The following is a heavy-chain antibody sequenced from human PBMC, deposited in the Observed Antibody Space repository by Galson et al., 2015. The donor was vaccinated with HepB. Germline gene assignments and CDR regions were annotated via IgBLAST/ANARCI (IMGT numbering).Heavy chain of an antibody. Sequence: SLRLSCAASGFTFNTYAMSWVRQAPGKGLEWVSSITATGRSTYYADSVKGRFSISRDNSKNTVYLQVNSLRAEDTALYYCAKWTYSGYQYPPSFGYWGQGTLVTVSS. J-gene: IGHJ4*02. V-gene: IGHV3-23*01. CDR1: GFTFNTYA. CDR2: ITATGRST. D-gene: IGHD5-12*01. CDR3: AKWTYSGYQYPPSFGY.